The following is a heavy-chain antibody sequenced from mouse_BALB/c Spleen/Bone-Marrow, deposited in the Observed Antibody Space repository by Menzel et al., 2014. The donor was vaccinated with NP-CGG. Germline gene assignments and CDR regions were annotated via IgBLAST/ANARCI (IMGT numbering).Heavy chain of an antibody. Sequence: EVKVVESGGGLVQPGGSLKLSCAASGFTFSSYTMSWVRQTPEKRLEWVAYISNGGGSTYYPDTVKGRFTISRDNAKNTLYLQMSSLKSEDTAMYYCARHYYGSSYLDYWGQGTTLTVSS. CDR3: ARHYYGSSYLDY. CDR2: ISNGGGST. V-gene: IGHV5-12-2*01. CDR1: GFTFSSYT. D-gene: IGHD1-1*01. J-gene: IGHJ2*01.